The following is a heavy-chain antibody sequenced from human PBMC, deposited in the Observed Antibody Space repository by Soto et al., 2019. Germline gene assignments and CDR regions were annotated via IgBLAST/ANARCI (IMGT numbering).Heavy chain of an antibody. V-gene: IGHV7-4-1*01. CDR3: ARTITMVRGPNSPTPVGY. Sequence: ASVKVSCKASGYTFTSYAMNWVRQAPGQGLEWMGWINTNTGNPTYAQGFTGRFVFSLDTSVSTAYLQICSLKAEDTALYYCARTITMVRGPNSPTPVGYWGQGTLVTVSS. J-gene: IGHJ4*02. CDR2: INTNTGNP. CDR1: GYTFTSYA. D-gene: IGHD3-10*01.